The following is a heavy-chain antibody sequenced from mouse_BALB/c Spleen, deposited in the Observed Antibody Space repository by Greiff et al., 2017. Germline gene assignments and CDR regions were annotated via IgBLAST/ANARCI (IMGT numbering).Heavy chain of an antibody. J-gene: IGHJ4*01. V-gene: IGHV7-3*02. CDR2: IRNKANGYTT. CDR1: GFTFTDYY. Sequence: EVMLVESGGGLVQPGGSLRLSCATSGFTFTDYYMSWVRQPPGKALEWLGFIRNKANGYTTEYSASVKGRFTISRDNSQSILYLQMNTLRAEDSATYYCARRYYGSSYDYYAMDYWGQGTSVTVSS. CDR3: ARRYYGSSYDYYAMDY. D-gene: IGHD1-1*01.